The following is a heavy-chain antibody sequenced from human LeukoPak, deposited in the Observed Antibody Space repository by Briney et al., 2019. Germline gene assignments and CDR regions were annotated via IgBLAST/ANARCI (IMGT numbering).Heavy chain of an antibody. Sequence: GGSPRLSCAASGFTFSSYEMNWVRQAPGKGLEWVSYISGSGSTIYYADSVKGRFTISRDNAKNSLYLQMNSLRAEDTAVYYCARARHALLVYFDYWGPGILVTVSS. CDR1: GFTFSSYE. CDR3: ARARHALLVYFDY. CDR2: ISGSGSTI. D-gene: IGHD3-3*01. J-gene: IGHJ4*02. V-gene: IGHV3-48*03.